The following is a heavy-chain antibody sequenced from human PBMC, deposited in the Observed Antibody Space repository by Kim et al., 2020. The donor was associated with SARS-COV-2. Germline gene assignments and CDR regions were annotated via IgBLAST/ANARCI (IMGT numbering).Heavy chain of an antibody. V-gene: IGHV4-34*01. CDR3: ARGLKFGGKVFDL. Sequence: YHPSLKSRVTSSVDTSRNQFSLKLTSVTAADTAIYFCARGLKFGGKVFDLGGRGTLVTVSS. D-gene: IGHD3-10*01. J-gene: IGHJ2*01.